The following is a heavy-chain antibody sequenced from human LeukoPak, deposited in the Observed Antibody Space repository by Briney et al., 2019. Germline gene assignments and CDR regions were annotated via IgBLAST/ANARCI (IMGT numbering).Heavy chain of an antibody. CDR2: IYSGGST. Sequence: GGSLRLSCAASGFTVSSNYMSWVRQAPGKGLEWVSVIYSGGSTYYADSVKGRFTISRDNSKNTLYLRMNSLRAEDTAVYYCAREGYYYGMDVWGQGTTVTVSS. CDR1: GFTVSSNY. V-gene: IGHV3-53*01. CDR3: AREGYYYGMDV. J-gene: IGHJ6*02.